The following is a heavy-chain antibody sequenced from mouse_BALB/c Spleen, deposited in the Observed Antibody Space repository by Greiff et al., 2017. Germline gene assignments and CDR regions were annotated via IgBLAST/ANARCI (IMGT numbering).Heavy chain of an antibody. Sequence: EVMLVESGGGLVKPGGSLKLSCAASGFAFSSYDMSWVRQTPEKRLEWVAYISSGGGSTYYPDTVKGRFTISRDNAKNTLYLQMSSLKSEDTAMYYCASSPIYYGTHYFDYWGQGTTLTVSS. CDR2: ISSGGGST. CDR1: GFAFSSYD. D-gene: IGHD1-1*01. V-gene: IGHV5-12-1*01. J-gene: IGHJ2*01. CDR3: ASSPIYYGTHYFDY.